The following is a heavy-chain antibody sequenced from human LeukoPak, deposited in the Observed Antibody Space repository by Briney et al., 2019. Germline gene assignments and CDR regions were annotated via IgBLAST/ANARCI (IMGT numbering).Heavy chain of an antibody. CDR2: MNPNSGNT. D-gene: IGHD3-9*01. CDR1: GYTFTSYD. V-gene: IGHV1-8*02. CDR3: ARVNVLRYFDWLSDRNAFDI. J-gene: IGHJ3*02. Sequence: ASVKVSCKASGYTFTSYDINWVRQATGQGLEWMGWMNPNSGNTGYAQKLQDRVTMTTDTSTSTAYMELRSLRSDDTAVYYCARVNVLRYFDWLSDRNAFDIWGQGTMVTVSS.